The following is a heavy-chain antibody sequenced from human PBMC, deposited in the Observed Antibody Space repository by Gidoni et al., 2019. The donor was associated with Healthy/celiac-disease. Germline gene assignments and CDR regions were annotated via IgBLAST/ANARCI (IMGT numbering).Heavy chain of an antibody. D-gene: IGHD6-19*01. V-gene: IGHV3-23*01. Sequence: EVQLLESGGGLVQPGGSLRLSCAASGFTFSSYAMSWVRQAPGKGLGWVSAISGSGGSTYYADSVKGRFTISRDNSKNTLYLQMNSLRAEDTAVYYCAKAPRKGIAVANFDYWGQGTLVTVSS. J-gene: IGHJ4*02. CDR3: AKAPRKGIAVANFDY. CDR2: ISGSGGST. CDR1: GFTFSSYA.